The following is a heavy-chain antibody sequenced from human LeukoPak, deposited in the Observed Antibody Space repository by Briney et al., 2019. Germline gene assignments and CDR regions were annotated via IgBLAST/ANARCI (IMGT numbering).Heavy chain of an antibody. J-gene: IGHJ6*03. V-gene: IGHV4-59*11. CDR3: ARDRSYYDPIGSYYYYMDV. Sequence: KSSETLSLTCTVSGGSISSHYWSWIRQPPGKGLEWIGYIYYSGSTNYNPSLKSRVTISVDTSKNQFSLKLSSVTAADTAVYYCARDRSYYDPIGSYYYYMDVWGKGTTVTVSS. D-gene: IGHD3-22*01. CDR2: IYYSGST. CDR1: GGSISSHY.